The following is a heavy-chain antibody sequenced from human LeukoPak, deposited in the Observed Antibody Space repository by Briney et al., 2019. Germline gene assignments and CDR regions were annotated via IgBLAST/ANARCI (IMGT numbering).Heavy chain of an antibody. V-gene: IGHV4-34*01. CDR2: INHSGST. CDR1: GGSFSGYY. Sequence: SETLSLTCAVYGGSFSGYYWSWIRQPPGKGLEWIGEINHSGSTNYNPSLKSRVTISVDTSKNQFSLKLSSVTAADTAVYYCARGRYCSSTSCYMRGYYYYMDVWGKGTTVTVSS. CDR3: ARGRYCSSTSCYMRGYYYYMDV. D-gene: IGHD2-2*02. J-gene: IGHJ6*03.